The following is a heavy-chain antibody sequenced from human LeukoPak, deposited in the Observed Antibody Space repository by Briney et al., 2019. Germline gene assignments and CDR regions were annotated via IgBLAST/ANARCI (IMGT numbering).Heavy chain of an antibody. Sequence: GRSLRPSCAASGLAFCSYSMNWVCQAPGKGLEWVSSISRSSSYIYYADSVKGRFTISRDSAKNSLYLQMNSLRAEETSVYYCARDLSPSGRYLPEYYVDYLGQGTLVTDSS. CDR2: ISRSSSYI. J-gene: IGHJ4*02. D-gene: IGHD1-26*01. V-gene: IGHV3-21*01. CDR1: GLAFCSYS. CDR3: ARDLSPSGRYLPEYYVDY.